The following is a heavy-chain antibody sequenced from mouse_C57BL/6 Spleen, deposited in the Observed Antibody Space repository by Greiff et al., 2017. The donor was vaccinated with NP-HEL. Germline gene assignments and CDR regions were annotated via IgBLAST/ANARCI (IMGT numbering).Heavy chain of an antibody. V-gene: IGHV1-55*01. Sequence: QVQLQQPGAELVKPGASVKMSCKASGYTFTSYWITWVKQRPGQGLEWIGDIYPGSGSTNYNEKFKSKATLTVDTSSRTAYMQLSSLTSEDSAVYYCARCDYGSSYFDYWGQGTTLTVSS. D-gene: IGHD1-1*01. CDR3: ARCDYGSSYFDY. CDR2: IYPGSGST. CDR1: GYTFTSYW. J-gene: IGHJ2*01.